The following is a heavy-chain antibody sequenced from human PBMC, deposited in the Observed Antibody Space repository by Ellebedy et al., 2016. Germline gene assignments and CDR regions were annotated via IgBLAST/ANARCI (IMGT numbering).Heavy chain of an antibody. D-gene: IGHD3-10*01. Sequence: SETLSLXXTVSGGSISSSSYYWGWIRQPPGKGLEWIGSIYYSGSTYYNPSLKSRVTISVDRSKNQFSLKLSSVTAADTAVYYCARVLLWFGPQGWFDPWGQGTLVTVSS. CDR3: ARVLLWFGPQGWFDP. V-gene: IGHV4-39*07. CDR2: IYYSGST. J-gene: IGHJ5*02. CDR1: GGSISSSSYY.